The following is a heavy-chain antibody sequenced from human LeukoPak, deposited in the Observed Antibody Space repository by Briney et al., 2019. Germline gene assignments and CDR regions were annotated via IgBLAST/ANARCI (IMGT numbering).Heavy chain of an antibody. V-gene: IGHV3-30*02. D-gene: IGHD3-10*01. Sequence: GGSLRLSCAASGFTFSSYGMHWVRQAPGKGLEWVAFIRYDGSNKYYADSVKGRFTISRDNSKNTLYLQMNSLRAEDTAVYYCAKDGSGSYYDPYFDYWGQGTLVSVSS. CDR1: GFTFSSYG. J-gene: IGHJ4*02. CDR3: AKDGSGSYYDPYFDY. CDR2: IRYDGSNK.